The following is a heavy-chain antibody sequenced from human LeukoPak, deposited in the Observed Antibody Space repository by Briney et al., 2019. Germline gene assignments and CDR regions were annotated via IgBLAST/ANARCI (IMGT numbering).Heavy chain of an antibody. D-gene: IGHD3-16*02. Sequence: GGSLRLSCAASGFTFSSYSMKWVRQAPGRGLEGVSSISSSRSYIYYADSVKGRFTISRDNAKNSLYLQMNSLRAEDTAVYYCARDAYDYVWGSYRPHDAFDIWGQGTMVTVSS. CDR1: GFTFSSYS. J-gene: IGHJ3*02. V-gene: IGHV3-21*01. CDR2: ISSSRSYI. CDR3: ARDAYDYVWGSYRPHDAFDI.